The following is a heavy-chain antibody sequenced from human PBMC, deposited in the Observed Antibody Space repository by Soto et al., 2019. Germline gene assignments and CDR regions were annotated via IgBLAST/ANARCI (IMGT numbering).Heavy chain of an antibody. V-gene: IGHV1-69*02. CDR2: IIPILGIA. D-gene: IGHD3-10*01. Sequence: SVKVSCKASGGTFSSYTISWVRQAPGQGLEWMGRIIPILGIANHAQKFQGRVTITADKSTSTAYMELSSLRSEDTAVYYCARHLIGSGSYYQPFDYWGQGTLVTVSS. J-gene: IGHJ4*02. CDR1: GGTFSSYT. CDR3: ARHLIGSGSYYQPFDY.